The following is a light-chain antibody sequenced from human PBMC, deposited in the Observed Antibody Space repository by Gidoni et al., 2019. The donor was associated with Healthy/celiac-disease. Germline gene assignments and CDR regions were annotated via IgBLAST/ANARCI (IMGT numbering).Light chain of an antibody. CDR2: GAS. J-gene: IGKJ3*01. V-gene: IGKV3-20*01. Sequence: IALSQSPGTLSLSPGERATLSCRASQRVSSSYLAWYQQKPVQAPSRLIYGASSRTTGIPDRFSGSGSGTDFTLTISRLEPEDFAVYYCQQYGSSPPSFTFGPGTKVDIK. CDR1: QRVSSSY. CDR3: QQYGSSPPSFT.